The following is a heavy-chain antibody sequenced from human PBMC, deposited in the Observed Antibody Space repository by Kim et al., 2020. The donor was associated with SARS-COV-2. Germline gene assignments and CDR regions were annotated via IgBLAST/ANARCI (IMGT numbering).Heavy chain of an antibody. CDR3: ARDGRAYGMDV. V-gene: IGHV1-3*01. Sequence: ASVKVSCKASGYTFTSYAMHWVRQAPGQRLEWMGWINAGNGNTKYSQKFQGRVTLTRDTSASTAYMELSSLRSEDTAVYYCARDGRAYGMDVWGQGTTVTVSS. J-gene: IGHJ6*02. CDR2: INAGNGNT. D-gene: IGHD1-26*01. CDR1: GYTFTSYA.